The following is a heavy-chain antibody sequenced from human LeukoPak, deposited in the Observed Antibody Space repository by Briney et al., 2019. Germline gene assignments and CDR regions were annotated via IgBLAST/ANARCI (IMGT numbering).Heavy chain of an antibody. D-gene: IGHD3-10*01. J-gene: IGHJ4*02. Sequence: PGGSLRLSCAASGFTVSSNYMSWVRQAPGKGLEWVSVINGGGGFTYYTDSVKGRFTISRDNAKNSLYLQMNSLRAEDTAVYYCARDRSITMVRGVIPYDYWGQGTLVTVSS. CDR3: ARDRSITMVRGVIPYDY. CDR2: INGGGGFT. CDR1: GFTVSSNY. V-gene: IGHV3-66*01.